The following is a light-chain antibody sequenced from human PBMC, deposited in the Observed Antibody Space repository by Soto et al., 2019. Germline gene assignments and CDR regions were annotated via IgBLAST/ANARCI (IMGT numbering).Light chain of an antibody. CDR3: QQYSEWPRT. Sequence: ERVMTQSPATLSVSPGERATLSCRASQSVGTRLAWYQQKPGQAPRLLIYGASARAAGISPRFSGGGSGTEFTLTIRSLQSEDLAVYYCQQYSEWPRTFGQGTKVGIK. V-gene: IGKV3D-15*01. CDR2: GAS. J-gene: IGKJ1*01. CDR1: QSVGTR.